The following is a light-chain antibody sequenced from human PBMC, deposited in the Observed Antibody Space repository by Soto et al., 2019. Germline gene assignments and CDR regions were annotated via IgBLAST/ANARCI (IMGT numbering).Light chain of an antibody. V-gene: IGLV2-14*01. CDR1: SSDVGGYNY. CDR2: DVS. CDR3: SSYTSSSTS. Sequence: QSALTQPASVSGSPGQSITISCTGTSSDVGGYNYVSWYQQHPGKAPKLMIYDVSNRPSGVSNHFSGSKSGNTASLTISGLQAEDEADYYCSSYTSSSTSFGGGTKVTVL. J-gene: IGLJ2*01.